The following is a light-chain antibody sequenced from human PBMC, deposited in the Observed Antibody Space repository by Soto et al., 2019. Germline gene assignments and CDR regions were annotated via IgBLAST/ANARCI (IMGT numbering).Light chain of an antibody. CDR1: QSVGSY. J-gene: IGKJ1*01. CDR2: GAS. Sequence: EIEFTQAPATPSLSPGDIATLSCRASQSVGSYLAWYQQKPGQAPRLLIYGASTRAIGIPARFSGSGSGTEFTLTISSLQSEDFAVYYCQHSWTLGQGTKVDIK. V-gene: IGKV3-15*01. CDR3: QHSWT.